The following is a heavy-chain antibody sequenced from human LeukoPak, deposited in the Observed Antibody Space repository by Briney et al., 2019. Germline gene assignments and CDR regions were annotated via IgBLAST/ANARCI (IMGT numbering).Heavy chain of an antibody. Sequence: GGSLRLSCAASGITFSSYGMSWVRQAPGKGLEWVAYISTSGSSTYYADSVKGRFTISRDNAKNSLYLQMNSLRAEDTAVYYCARWDYWGQGTLVTVSS. V-gene: IGHV3-48*03. J-gene: IGHJ4*02. CDR2: ISTSGSST. CDR1: GITFSSYG. CDR3: ARWDY.